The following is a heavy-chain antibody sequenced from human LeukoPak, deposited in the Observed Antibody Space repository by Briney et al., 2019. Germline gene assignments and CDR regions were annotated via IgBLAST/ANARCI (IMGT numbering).Heavy chain of an antibody. CDR1: GYTFTGYY. CDR3: ASSKAYDSSGYYETTCFDY. CDR2: INPNSGGK. J-gene: IGHJ4*02. V-gene: IGHV1-2*02. D-gene: IGHD3-22*01. Sequence: ASVKVSCKASGYTFTGYYMHWVRQAPGQGLEWMGWINPNSGGKNYAQKFQGRVTMTRDTSISTAYMELSRLRSDDTAVYYCASSKAYDSSGYYETTCFDYWGQGTLVTVSS.